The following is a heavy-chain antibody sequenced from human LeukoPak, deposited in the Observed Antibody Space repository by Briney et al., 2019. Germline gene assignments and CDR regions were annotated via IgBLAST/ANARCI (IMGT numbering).Heavy chain of an antibody. CDR1: GYTFTSYA. V-gene: IGHV1-3*01. J-gene: IGHJ4*02. Sequence: GASVKVSCKASGYTFTSYAMHRVRQAPGQRLEWMGWINAGNGNTKYSQKFQGRVTITRDTSASTAYMELSSLRSEDTAVYYCARDADGYNSSPASPWGQGTLVTVSS. CDR2: INAGNGNT. CDR3: ARDADGYNSSPASP. D-gene: IGHD5-24*01.